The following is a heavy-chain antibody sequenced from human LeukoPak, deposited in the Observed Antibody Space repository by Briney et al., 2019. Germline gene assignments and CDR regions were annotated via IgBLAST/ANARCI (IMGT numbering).Heavy chain of an antibody. J-gene: IGHJ4*02. D-gene: IGHD3-9*01. Sequence: ASVKVSCKASGYTFTSYGISWVRQAPGPGLEWMGWISAYNGNTNYAQKLQGRVTMTTDTSTRTAYLEVRSLSSDDTAVYYWARHEANYDILTGYLKGGYFDYWGQGTLVTVSS. CDR3: ARHEANYDILTGYLKGGYFDY. CDR1: GYTFTSYG. CDR2: ISAYNGNT. V-gene: IGHV1-18*01.